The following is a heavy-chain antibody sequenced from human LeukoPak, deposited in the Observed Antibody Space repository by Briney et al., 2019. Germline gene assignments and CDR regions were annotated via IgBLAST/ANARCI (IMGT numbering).Heavy chain of an antibody. CDR3: ARRGYYDILTGYQRYYFDY. CDR2: IYYSGST. Sequence: PSETLSLTCTVSGGSISSSSYYWGWIRQPPGKGLEWIGSIYYSGSTYYNPSLKSRVTISVDTSKNQFSLKLSSVTAADTAVYYCARRGYYDILTGYQRYYFDYWGQGTLVTVSS. V-gene: IGHV4-39*01. CDR1: GGSISSSSYY. D-gene: IGHD3-9*01. J-gene: IGHJ4*02.